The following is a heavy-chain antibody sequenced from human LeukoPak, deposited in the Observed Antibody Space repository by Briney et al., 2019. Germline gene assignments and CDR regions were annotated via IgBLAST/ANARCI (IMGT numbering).Heavy chain of an antibody. J-gene: IGHJ3*02. CDR3: ASSYYDFWSCYHDAFDI. CDR2: IKEGESKK. V-gene: IGHV3-7*01. CDR1: GFTFSSYC. D-gene: IGHD3-3*01. Sequence: GGSLTLSCAASGFTFSSYCMIWLRQATGKALEWVDNIKEGESKKYYGDAVKGRFTSCRDNAKNSLYLQMTRLRAEDTAVYCCASSYYDFWSCYHDAFDIWGQGTMVSVSS.